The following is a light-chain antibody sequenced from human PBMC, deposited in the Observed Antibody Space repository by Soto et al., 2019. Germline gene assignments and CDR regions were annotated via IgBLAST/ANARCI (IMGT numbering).Light chain of an antibody. CDR1: QSLVHRDGNTY. CDR3: MQATQSLA. V-gene: IGKV2-24*01. CDR2: KTS. J-gene: IGKJ4*01. Sequence: DIVMTQTPLSSAVTLGQPASISCRSSQSLVHRDGNTYLSWLHQRPGQPPRLLIYKTSTRFSGVPDRFSGSGAGTDFTLKISRVEAEDVGIFYCMQATQSLAFGGGTKVEIK.